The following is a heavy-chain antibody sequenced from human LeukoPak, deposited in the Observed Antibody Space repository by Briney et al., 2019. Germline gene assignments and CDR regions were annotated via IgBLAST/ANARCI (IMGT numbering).Heavy chain of an antibody. CDR3: ARDTLGYFDY. Sequence: HPGGSLRLSCAASGFTFSSYGMHWVRQAPGKGLEWVAVIWCDGSNKYYADPVRGRFTISRDNSKNTLYLQMNSLRAEDTAVYYCARDTLGYFDYWGQGTLVTVSS. CDR2: IWCDGSNK. V-gene: IGHV3-33*01. CDR1: GFTFSSYG. J-gene: IGHJ4*02.